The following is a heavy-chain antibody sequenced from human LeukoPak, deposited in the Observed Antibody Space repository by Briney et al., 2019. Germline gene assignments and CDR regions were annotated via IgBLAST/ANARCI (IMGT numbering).Heavy chain of an antibody. J-gene: IGHJ4*02. CDR2: IYHSGST. V-gene: IGHV4-4*02. CDR3: AGGLGQLAPYFDY. Sequence: MTSGTLSLTCAVSGGSISSSNWWSWVRQPPGKGLEWIGEIYHSGSTNYNPSLKSRVTISVDKSKNQFSLKLSSVTAADTAVYYCAGGLGQLAPYFDYWGQGTLVTVSS. D-gene: IGHD6-13*01. CDR1: GGSISSSNW.